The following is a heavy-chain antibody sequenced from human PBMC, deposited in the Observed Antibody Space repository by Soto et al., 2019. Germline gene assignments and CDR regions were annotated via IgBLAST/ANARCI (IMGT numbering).Heavy chain of an antibody. CDR3: ARAWSYYDNSGYSDY. D-gene: IGHD3-22*01. Sequence: EVQLVESGGALVQPGGSLRLSCAASGFTFSRYWMSWVRQAPGKGLEWVANIKEDGSEKYYVDSVKGRFTISRDNAKYSVYLQMNSLRAKDTAVYYCARAWSYYDNSGYSDYWGQGTLVTVSS. J-gene: IGHJ4*02. V-gene: IGHV3-7*03. CDR1: GFTFSRYW. CDR2: IKEDGSEK.